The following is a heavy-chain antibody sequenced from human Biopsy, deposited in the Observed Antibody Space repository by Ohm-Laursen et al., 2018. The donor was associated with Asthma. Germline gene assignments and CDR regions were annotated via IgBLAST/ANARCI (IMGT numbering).Heavy chain of an antibody. V-gene: IGHV3-30*18. D-gene: IGHD3-3*01. CDR1: GLTFSSYG. CDR2: ISYEGRNK. CDR3: AKDTEGRYDFWSGLSYNYYGMDV. Sequence: SLSLSCSASGLTFSSYGTYLVRPAPGKGLEGVAVISYEGRNKYYADSVKGRFTISRDNSKNTLYLQMNSLRAEDTAVYYCAKDTEGRYDFWSGLSYNYYGMDVWGQGTTVTVSS. J-gene: IGHJ6*02.